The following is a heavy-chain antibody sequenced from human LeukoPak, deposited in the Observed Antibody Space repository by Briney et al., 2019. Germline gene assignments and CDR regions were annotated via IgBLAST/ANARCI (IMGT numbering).Heavy chain of an antibody. D-gene: IGHD3-9*01. J-gene: IGHJ4*02. CDR3: ARGDRQGYYNLPNFDY. CDR2: INHSGST. CDR1: GGSFSGYY. V-gene: IGHV4-34*01. Sequence: SETLSLTCAVYGGSFSGYYWSWIRQPPGKGLEWIGEINHSGSTNYNPSLKSRVTISVDTSKNQFSLKLSSVTAADTAVYYCARGDRQGYYNLPNFDYWGQGTLVTVSS.